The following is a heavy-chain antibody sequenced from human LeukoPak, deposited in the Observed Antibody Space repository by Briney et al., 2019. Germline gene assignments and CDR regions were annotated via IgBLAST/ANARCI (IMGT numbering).Heavy chain of an antibody. V-gene: IGHV4-39*01. CDR1: GGSISSSSYY. Sequence: SETLSLTCTVSGGSISSSSYYWGWIRQPPGKGLEWIGSIYYSGSTYYNPSLKSRVTISVDTSKNQFSLKLSSVTAADTAVYYCARQAGLIVVVPAALNWFDPWGQGTLVTVSS. D-gene: IGHD2-2*01. J-gene: IGHJ5*02. CDR2: IYYSGST. CDR3: ARQAGLIVVVPAALNWFDP.